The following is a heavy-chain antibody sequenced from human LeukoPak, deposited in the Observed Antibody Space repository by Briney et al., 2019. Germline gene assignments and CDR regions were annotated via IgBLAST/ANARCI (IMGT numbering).Heavy chain of an antibody. Sequence: GSLRLSCAASGFTFSRYDMSWIRQPPGKGLEWIGSIYYSGNTYYNASLKSQVSISIDTSKNQFSLRLTSVTAADTAVYYCARQTGSGLFILPGGQGTLVTVSS. V-gene: IGHV4-39*01. CDR2: IYYSGNT. CDR1: GFTFSRYD. CDR3: ARQTGSGLFILP. J-gene: IGHJ4*02. D-gene: IGHD3/OR15-3a*01.